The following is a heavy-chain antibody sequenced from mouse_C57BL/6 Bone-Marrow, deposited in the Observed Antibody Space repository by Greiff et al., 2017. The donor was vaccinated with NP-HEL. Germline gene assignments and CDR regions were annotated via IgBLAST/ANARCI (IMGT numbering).Heavy chain of an antibody. CDR3: ARVVITTVVATSYFDY. CDR1: GFTFSDYY. CDR2: INYDGSST. V-gene: IGHV5-16*01. Sequence: EVKLVESEGGLVQPGSSMKLSCTASGFTFSDYYMAWVRQVPEKGLEWVANINYDGSSTYYLDSLKSRFIISRDNAKNILYLQMSSLKSEDTATYYCARVVITTVVATSYFDYWGQGTTLTVSS. D-gene: IGHD1-1*01. J-gene: IGHJ2*01.